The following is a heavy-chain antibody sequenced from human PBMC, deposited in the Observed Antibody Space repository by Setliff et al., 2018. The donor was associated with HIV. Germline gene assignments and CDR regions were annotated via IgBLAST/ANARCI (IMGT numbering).Heavy chain of an antibody. CDR3: ARGNTAVVYPYYYGMDV. CDR1: GGTFNNYA. D-gene: IGHD5-18*01. CDR2: IIPMFGTP. J-gene: IGHJ6*02. Sequence: SVKVSCKASGGTFNNYAINWVRQAPGRGLEWMGGIIPMFGTPNYAQKFQGRVTITADESTGTAYMELSSLRSEDAAVYYCARGNTAVVYPYYYGMDVWGQGTTVTVSS. V-gene: IGHV1-69*13.